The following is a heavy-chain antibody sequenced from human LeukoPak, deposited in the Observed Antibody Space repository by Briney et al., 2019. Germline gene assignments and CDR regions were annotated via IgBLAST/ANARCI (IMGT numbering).Heavy chain of an antibody. J-gene: IGHJ5*02. Sequence: SETLSLTCNVSGVSISTHYWSWIRQSPGKGLEWIGYIYHNGITNYNPSLKSRVTISIDTSKNQFSLKLSSVTAADTAVYYCARVGDYDILTGYSYNWFDPWGQGTLVTVSS. V-gene: IGHV4-59*11. D-gene: IGHD3-9*01. CDR1: GVSISTHY. CDR3: ARVGDYDILTGYSYNWFDP. CDR2: IYHNGIT.